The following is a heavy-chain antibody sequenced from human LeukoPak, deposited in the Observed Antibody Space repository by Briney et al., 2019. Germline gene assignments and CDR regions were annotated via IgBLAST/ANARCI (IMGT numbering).Heavy chain of an antibody. J-gene: IGHJ5*02. V-gene: IGHV4-38-2*02. CDR2: IYHSGST. CDR1: GYSISSGYY. Sequence: SETLSLTCTVSGYSISSGYYWGWIRQPPGKGLEWIGSIYHSGSTYYNPSLKSRVTISVDTSKNQFSLKLSSVTAADTAVYYCAREGVVVVVAANGYNWFDPWGQGTLVTVSS. D-gene: IGHD2-15*01. CDR3: AREGVVVVVAANGYNWFDP.